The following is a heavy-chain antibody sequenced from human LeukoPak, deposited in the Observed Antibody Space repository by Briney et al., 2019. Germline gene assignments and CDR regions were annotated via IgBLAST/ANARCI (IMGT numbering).Heavy chain of an antibody. V-gene: IGHV1-69*04. Sequence: RASETLSCNSSGGTCSSYTFSWVRQPPAQGLGWVGRMIPYFGIANYAQKSQGSVTITADKSTNTPYPEKMSLRSEDAAVVYFWRDVVQYYYGWGSLDYWGQGSLVT. CDR1: GGTCSSYT. J-gene: IGHJ4*02. CDR2: MIPYFGIA. D-gene: IGHD3-10*01. CDR3: WRDVVQYYYGWGSLDY.